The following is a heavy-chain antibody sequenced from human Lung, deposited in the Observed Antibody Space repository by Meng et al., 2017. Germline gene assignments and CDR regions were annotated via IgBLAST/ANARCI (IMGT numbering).Heavy chain of an antibody. Sequence: QGGVVDAGGGVVPPGGSLRLSCAASGFTFNTYAMHWVRQAPGKGLEWVSLMSFDGAQIYYSDSVRGRFTISRDNSKNTLYLQMNSLRAEDTAVYYCARDKPPNDVWGRGTLVTVSS. J-gene: IGHJ2*01. V-gene: IGHV3-30*01. CDR2: MSFDGAQI. CDR1: GFTFNTYA. CDR3: ARDKPPNDV.